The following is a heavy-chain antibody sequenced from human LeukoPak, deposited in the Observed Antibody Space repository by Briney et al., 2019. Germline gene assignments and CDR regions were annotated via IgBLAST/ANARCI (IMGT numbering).Heavy chain of an antibody. J-gene: IGHJ4*02. CDR1: GFSFSTYW. CDR2: IRQDGSEK. D-gene: IGHD3-10*01. V-gene: IGHV3-7*01. Sequence: GGSLRLSCETSGFSFSTYWMSWVRQAPGKGLGWVANIRQDGSEKYYVDSVKGRFTISRDIAKQSVFLQMNSLRAEDTAVYYCARLSAMVRGPEDIFYFEYWGLGTLVTVSS. CDR3: ARLSAMVRGPEDIFYFEY.